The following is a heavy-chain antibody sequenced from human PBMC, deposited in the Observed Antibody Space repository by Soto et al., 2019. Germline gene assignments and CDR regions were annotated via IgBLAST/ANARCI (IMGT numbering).Heavy chain of an antibody. V-gene: IGHV3-15*07. CDR3: TADIPNISANYGMDV. Sequence: GGSLRLSCAASGFIFSNTWINWVRQAPGKGLEWVGRIKTKIEGGTTNYAAPVKGRFTVSGDDSKNTVYLHMNSLRTDDTAVYYCTADIPNISANYGMDVWGQGTTVTVSS. D-gene: IGHD6-25*01. CDR1: GFIFSNTW. CDR2: IKTKIEGGTT. J-gene: IGHJ6*01.